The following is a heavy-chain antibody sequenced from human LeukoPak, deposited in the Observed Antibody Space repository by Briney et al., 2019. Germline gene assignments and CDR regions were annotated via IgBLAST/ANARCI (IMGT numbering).Heavy chain of an antibody. Sequence: GASVKVSCKASGYTFTGYYMHWVRQAPGQGLEWMGWINPNSGGTNYARKFQGRVTMTRDTSISTAYMELSRLRSDDTAVYYCYSGSYYVGVRPMDVWGQGTTVTVSS. V-gene: IGHV1-2*02. D-gene: IGHD1-26*01. CDR3: YSGSYYVGVRPMDV. CDR2: INPNSGGT. CDR1: GYTFTGYY. J-gene: IGHJ6*02.